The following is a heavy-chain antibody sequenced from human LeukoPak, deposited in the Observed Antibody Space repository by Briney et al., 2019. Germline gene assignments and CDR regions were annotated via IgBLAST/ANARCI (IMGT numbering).Heavy chain of an antibody. D-gene: IGHD3-10*01. CDR1: GFTFSSYG. CDR3: ATSTNYGSGSYYISDFDH. V-gene: IGHV3-33*01. Sequence: GGSLRLSCAASGFTFSSYGMHWVRQAPAKGLEGVAVIWYDGSNKYYADSVKGRFTISRDNSKNTLYLQMNSLRAEDTAVYYCATSTNYGSGSYYISDFDHWGQGTLVTVSS. J-gene: IGHJ4*02. CDR2: IWYDGSNK.